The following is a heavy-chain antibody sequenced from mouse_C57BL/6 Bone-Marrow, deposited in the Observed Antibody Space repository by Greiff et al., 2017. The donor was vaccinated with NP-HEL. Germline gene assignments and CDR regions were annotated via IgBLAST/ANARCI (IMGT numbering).Heavy chain of an antibody. Sequence: EVKLQESGPGLVKPSQTVFLTCTVTGISITTGNYRWSWIRQFPGNKLEWIGYIYYSGTLTYNPSLTSRTTITRDTPKNQFFLEMNSLTAEDTATYYCARETTYYAMDYWGQGTSVTVSS. CDR1: GISITTGNYR. J-gene: IGHJ4*01. CDR3: ARETTYYAMDY. V-gene: IGHV3-5*01. CDR2: IYYSGTL. D-gene: IGHD2-12*01.